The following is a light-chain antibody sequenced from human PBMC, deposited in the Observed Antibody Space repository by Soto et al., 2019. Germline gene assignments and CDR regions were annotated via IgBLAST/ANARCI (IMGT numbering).Light chain of an antibody. CDR1: TGAVTSGHY. Sequence: QAVVTQEPSLTVSPGGTVTLTCGSSTGAVTSGHYPYWFQQRPGQAPRTLIYHTTNQHSWTPARFSGSLLGDKAALTLSGAQPEDEADYYCLLSYSGGRQVFGGGTKLTVL. V-gene: IGLV7-46*01. J-gene: IGLJ3*02. CDR2: HTT. CDR3: LLSYSGGRQV.